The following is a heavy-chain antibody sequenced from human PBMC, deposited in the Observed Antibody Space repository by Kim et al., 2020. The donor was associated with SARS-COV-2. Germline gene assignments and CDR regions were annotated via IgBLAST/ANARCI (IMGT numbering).Heavy chain of an antibody. D-gene: IGHD6-19*01. CDR1: GGSISSYY. Sequence: SETLSLTCTVSGGSISSYYWSWIRQPPGKGLEWIGYIYYSGSTNYNPSLKSRVTISVDTSKNQFSLKLSSVTAADTAVYYCARVGGIAVAERGYFDYWGQGTLVTVSS. V-gene: IGHV4-59*13. CDR2: IYYSGST. J-gene: IGHJ4*02. CDR3: ARVGGIAVAERGYFDY.